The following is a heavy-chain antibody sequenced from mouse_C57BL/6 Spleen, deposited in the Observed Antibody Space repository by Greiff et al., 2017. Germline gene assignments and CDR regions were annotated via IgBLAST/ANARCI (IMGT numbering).Heavy chain of an antibody. CDR1: GFNIKDDY. CDR3: TTPITTVVANPFAY. J-gene: IGHJ3*01. Sequence: EVQLQESGAELVRPGASVKLSCTASGFNIKDDYMHWVKQRPEQGLEWIGWIDPENGDTEYASKFQGKATITADTSSNTAYLQLSSLTSEDTAVYYCTTPITTVVANPFAYWGQGTLVTVSA. CDR2: IDPENGDT. D-gene: IGHD1-1*01. V-gene: IGHV14-4*01.